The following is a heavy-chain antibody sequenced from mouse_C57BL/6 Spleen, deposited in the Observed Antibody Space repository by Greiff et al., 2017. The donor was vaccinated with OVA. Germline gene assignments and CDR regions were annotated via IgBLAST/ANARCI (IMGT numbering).Heavy chain of an antibody. D-gene: IGHD2-3*01. Sequence: DVQLQESGPGLVKPSQSLSLTCSVTGYSITSGYYWNWIRQFPGNKLEWMGYISYDGSNNYNPSLKNRISITRDTSKNQFFLKLNSVTTEDTATYYCARGDGYYEDYYAMDYWGQGTSVTVSS. CDR2: ISYDGSN. CDR3: ARGDGYYEDYYAMDY. CDR1: GYSITSGYY. J-gene: IGHJ4*01. V-gene: IGHV3-6*01.